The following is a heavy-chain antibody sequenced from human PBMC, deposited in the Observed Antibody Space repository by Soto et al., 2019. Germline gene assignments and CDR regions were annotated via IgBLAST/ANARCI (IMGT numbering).Heavy chain of an antibody. Sequence: SETLSLTCAVYGGSFSGYYWSWIRQPPGKGLEWIGEINHSGSTNYNPSLKSRVTISVDTSKNQFSLKLSSVTAADTAVYYCARIRSFWSGYYHFDDWGQGTLVTVAS. D-gene: IGHD3-3*01. CDR1: GGSFSGYY. V-gene: IGHV4-34*01. CDR2: INHSGST. CDR3: ARIRSFWSGYYHFDD. J-gene: IGHJ4*02.